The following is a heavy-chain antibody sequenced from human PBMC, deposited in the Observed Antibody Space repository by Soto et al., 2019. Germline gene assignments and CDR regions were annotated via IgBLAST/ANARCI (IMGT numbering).Heavy chain of an antibody. Sequence: GSSLRISCEGSGCSFTNFWINWVRQMPGKGLEWMGRIDPSGSYISYSPSFQCHVTISADKSISTAYLQWDSLKSSDTAMYFCERFSSSTSTERLWGQATPV. V-gene: IGHV5-10-1*01. D-gene: IGHD2-2*01. CDR3: ERFSSSTSTERL. CDR1: GCSFTNFW. J-gene: IGHJ4*02. CDR2: IDPSGSYI.